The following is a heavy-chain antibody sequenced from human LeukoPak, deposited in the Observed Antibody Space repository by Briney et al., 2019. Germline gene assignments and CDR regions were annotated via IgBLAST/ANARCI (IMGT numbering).Heavy chain of an antibody. V-gene: IGHV3-33*06. Sequence: GGSLRLSCAASGFTFSSYDMHWVRQAPGKGLEWVAIIWYDGNNKYYADSVKGRFTISRDNFKNALYLQMNSLRGEDTAVYYCAKGVYVSSTPAEIWGQGTMVTVSS. CDR3: AKGVYVSSTPAEI. D-gene: IGHD2-2*01. CDR2: IWYDGNNK. CDR1: GFTFSSYD. J-gene: IGHJ3*02.